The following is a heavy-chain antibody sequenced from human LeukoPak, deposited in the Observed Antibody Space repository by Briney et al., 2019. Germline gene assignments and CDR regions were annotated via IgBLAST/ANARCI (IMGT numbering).Heavy chain of an antibody. Sequence: PGGSLRLSCAASGFTFSNYYMKGVRQAPGKRLEWVSYISSSSTTIKYADSVKGRFTISRDNAKNSLFLQMNSLRDEDTAVYYCARVSAYSSGWPLLDYWGQGALVTVSS. V-gene: IGHV3-48*02. CDR1: GFTFSNYY. CDR3: ARVSAYSSGWPLLDY. D-gene: IGHD6-19*01. J-gene: IGHJ4*02. CDR2: ISSSSTTI.